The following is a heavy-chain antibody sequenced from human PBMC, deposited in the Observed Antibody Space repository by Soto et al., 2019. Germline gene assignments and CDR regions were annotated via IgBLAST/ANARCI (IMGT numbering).Heavy chain of an antibody. V-gene: IGHV4-30-4*01. J-gene: IGHJ4*02. CDR2: IYYSGST. Sequence: PSATLSLTCTVSGGSISSGDYYWSWIRQPPGKGLEWIGYIYYSGSTYYSPSLKSRVTISVDTSKNQFSLKLSSVTAADTAVYYCARDYYDSSGYYVRDRRFDYWGQGTLVTVSS. D-gene: IGHD3-22*01. CDR3: ARDYYDSSGYYVRDRRFDY. CDR1: GGSISSGDYY.